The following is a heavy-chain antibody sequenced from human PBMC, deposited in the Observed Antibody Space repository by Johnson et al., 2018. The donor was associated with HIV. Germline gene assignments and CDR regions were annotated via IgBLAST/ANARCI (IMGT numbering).Heavy chain of an antibody. Sequence: QVQLVESGGGVVQPGRSLRLSCAASGFTFSSYGMHWVRQAPGKGLEWVAVISYDGSNKYYADSVKGRFTISRDNSKNTLYLQMNSLRAEDTAVYYCARQTRRAFDIWGQGTMVTVSS. CDR2: ISYDGSNK. CDR3: ARQTRRAFDI. CDR1: GFTFSSYG. J-gene: IGHJ3*02. V-gene: IGHV3-30*03.